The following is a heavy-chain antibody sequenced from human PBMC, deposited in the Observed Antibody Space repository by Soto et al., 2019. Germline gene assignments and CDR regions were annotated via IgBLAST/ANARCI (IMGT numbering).Heavy chain of an antibody. V-gene: IGHV3-30*18. D-gene: IGHD3-22*01. Sequence: VGSLRLSCASSVCTFSSYGMHCVRHSPGKGLEWVAVISYDGSNKYYADSVKGRFTISRDNSKNTLYLQMNSLRAEDTAVYYCAKENYDSSGFWGQRALVIVSS. CDR3: AKENYDSSGF. J-gene: IGHJ4*02. CDR1: VCTFSSYG. CDR2: ISYDGSNK.